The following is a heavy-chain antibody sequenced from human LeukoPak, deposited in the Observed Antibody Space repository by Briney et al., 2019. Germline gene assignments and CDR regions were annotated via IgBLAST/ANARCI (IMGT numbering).Heavy chain of an antibody. V-gene: IGHV4-34*01. CDR1: GFTFSSYS. CDR3: ARNGRYGGYRFDP. CDR2: INHSGST. Sequence: GSLRLSCAASGFTFSSYSMNWVRQAPGKGLEWIGEINHSGSTNYNPSLKSRVTISVDTSKNQFSLKLSSVTAADTAVYYCARNGRYGGYRFDPWGQGTLVTVSS. D-gene: IGHD5-12*01. J-gene: IGHJ5*02.